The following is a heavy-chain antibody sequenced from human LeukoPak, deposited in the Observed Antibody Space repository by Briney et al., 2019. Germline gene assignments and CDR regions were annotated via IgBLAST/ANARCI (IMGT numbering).Heavy chain of an antibody. V-gene: IGHV4-39*01. CDR1: GDSISSSSYY. CDR2: IYYSGST. J-gene: IGHJ5*02. D-gene: IGHD3-3*01. Sequence: SETLSLTCTVSGDSISSSSYYWGWIRQPPGKGLEWIGSIYYSGSTYYNPSLKSRVTISVDTSKNQFSLKLSSVTAADTAVYYCARRAMYYDFWSGYYKDWFDPWGQGTLVTVSS. CDR3: ARRAMYYDFWSGYYKDWFDP.